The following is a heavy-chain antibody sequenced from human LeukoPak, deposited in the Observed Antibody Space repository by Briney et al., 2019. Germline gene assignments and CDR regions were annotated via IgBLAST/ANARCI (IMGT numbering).Heavy chain of an antibody. V-gene: IGHV3-23*01. J-gene: IGHJ3*02. CDR3: AKALRGTMGVFDI. CDR2: ISGSGGLT. Sequence: PGGSLRLSCAASGSTFSSYEMNWVRQAPGKGLEWVSVISGSGGLTYYADSVKGRFTISRDNSKNTLYLQMNSLTAEDTAVYYCAKALRGTMGVFDIWGQGTMVSVSS. D-gene: IGHD1-26*01. CDR1: GSTFSSYE.